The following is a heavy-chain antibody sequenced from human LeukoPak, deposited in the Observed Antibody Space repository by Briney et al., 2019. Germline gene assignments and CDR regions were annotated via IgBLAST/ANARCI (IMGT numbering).Heavy chain of an antibody. CDR1: GFTFSTYS. V-gene: IGHV3-48*01. D-gene: IGHD2-15*01. Sequence: GGSLRLSCAASGFTFSTYSMDWVRQAPGKGLEWVSYISSSSGTIYYADSVKGRFTISRDNARNSLYLHMNSLRAEDTAVYYCAREDCSGGGCYNYYYYYMDVWGKGTTVTVSS. CDR2: ISSSSGTI. J-gene: IGHJ6*03. CDR3: AREDCSGGGCYNYYYYYMDV.